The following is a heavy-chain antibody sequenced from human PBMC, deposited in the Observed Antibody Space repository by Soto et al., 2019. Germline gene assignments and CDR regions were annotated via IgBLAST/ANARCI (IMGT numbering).Heavy chain of an antibody. CDR1: GGSISSGGYY. J-gene: IGHJ6*02. CDR3: ASIPTPRHSYYYGMDV. V-gene: IGHV4-31*03. Sequence: SENLSRTCNVSGGSISSGGYYWSWIRQHPGKGLEWIGYMYYSGSTYYNPSLKSRVTISVDTSKNQFSLNLSSVTAADTAVYYCASIPTPRHSYYYGMDVWGQGTTVT. CDR2: MYYSGST. D-gene: IGHD2-21*01.